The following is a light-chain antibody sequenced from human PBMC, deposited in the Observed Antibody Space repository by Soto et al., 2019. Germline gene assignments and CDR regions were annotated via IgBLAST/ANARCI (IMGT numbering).Light chain of an antibody. CDR2: VTS. CDR1: QGLSSY. J-gene: IGKJ4*01. CDR3: QQHNSYPLT. Sequence: IQLTQAPSSLSESVGDRVTITCRASQGLSSYLAGYQQKPGKAPELLIYVTSTLQSGVPSRFSGSGSGTDFTLTISSLQPEDFATYYCQQHNSYPLTFGGGTKVDIK. V-gene: IGKV1-9*01.